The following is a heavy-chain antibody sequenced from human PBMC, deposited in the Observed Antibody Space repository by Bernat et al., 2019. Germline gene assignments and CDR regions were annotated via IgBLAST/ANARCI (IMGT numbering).Heavy chain of an antibody. Sequence: QVQLQESGPGLVKPSGTLSLTCTVSGGSISSYYWSWIRQPPGKGLEWIGYIYYSGSTNYNPSLKSRVTISVDTSKNQFSLKLSSVTAADTAVYYCARVHKGYCSGGSCYYFDYWGQGTLVTVSS. CDR1: GGSISSYY. V-gene: IGHV4-59*01. CDR2: IYYSGST. CDR3: ARVHKGYCSGGSCYYFDY. D-gene: IGHD2-15*01. J-gene: IGHJ4*02.